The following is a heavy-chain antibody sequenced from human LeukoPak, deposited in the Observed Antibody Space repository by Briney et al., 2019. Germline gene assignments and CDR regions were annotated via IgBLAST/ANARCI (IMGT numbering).Heavy chain of an antibody. D-gene: IGHD3-22*01. CDR1: GGSFSGYY. V-gene: IGHV4-34*01. J-gene: IGHJ3*02. CDR2: INHSGGT. Sequence: SETLSLTCAVYGGSFSGYYWSWIRQPPGKGLEWIGEINHSGGTNYNPSLKCRVTISVDTSKNQFSLKLSSVTAADTAVYYCASAMIGVPDDAFDIWGQGTMVTVSS. CDR3: ASAMIGVPDDAFDI.